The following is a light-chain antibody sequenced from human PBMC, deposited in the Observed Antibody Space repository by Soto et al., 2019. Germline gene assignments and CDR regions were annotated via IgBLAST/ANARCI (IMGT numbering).Light chain of an antibody. J-gene: IGKJ3*01. V-gene: IGKV3-11*01. CDR3: QQRSSWPFT. CDR2: ATS. CDR1: QSIGNY. Sequence: EVVLTQSPATLSLSPGEGATLSCRASQSIGNYLALYQKKPGQATRLLIYATSNRATGIPARFSGSGSGPDFTHTISSLEPEDIAVYYCQQRSSWPFTIGPGNKVDIK.